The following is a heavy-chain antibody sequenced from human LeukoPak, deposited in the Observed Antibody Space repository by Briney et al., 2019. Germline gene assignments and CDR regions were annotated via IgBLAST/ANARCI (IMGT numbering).Heavy chain of an antibody. V-gene: IGHV3-21*01. D-gene: IGHD3-10*01. Sequence: GGSLRLSCAASGFTVSSNYMSWVRQAPGKGLEWVSSISSSSSYIYYADSVKGRFTISRDNAKNSLYLQMNSLRAEDTAVYYCARAGVTMVRGAWDYYYYYMDVWGKGTTVTISS. CDR3: ARAGVTMVRGAWDYYYYYMDV. CDR2: ISSSSSYI. J-gene: IGHJ6*03. CDR1: GFTVSSNY.